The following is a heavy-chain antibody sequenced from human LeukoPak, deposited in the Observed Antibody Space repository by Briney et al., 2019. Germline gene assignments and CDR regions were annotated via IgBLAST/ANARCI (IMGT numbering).Heavy chain of an antibody. V-gene: IGHV3-11*04. J-gene: IGHJ6*03. CDR3: ARISPYLYYMDV. D-gene: IGHD2-2*01. CDR2: ISRSGSTK. Sequence: GGSLRLSCAASGFTFSDYNMRWIRQAPGKGLEWVSSISRSGSTKHYADSVKGRFTISRDNAKNSLYLQMNSLRAEDTAVYYCARISPYLYYMDVWGTGTTVTVSS. CDR1: GFTFSDYN.